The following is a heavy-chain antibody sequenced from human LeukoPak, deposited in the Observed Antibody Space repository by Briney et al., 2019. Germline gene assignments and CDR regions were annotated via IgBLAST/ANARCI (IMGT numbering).Heavy chain of an antibody. Sequence: MTSETLSLTCAVYGGSFSGYYWSWIRQPPGKGLEWIGYICYSGSTYYNPSLRSRVTISVDTSKNQFSLKLSSVTAADTAVYYCARSSEGRYYYDSSGFSYYYYYMDVWGKGTTVTISS. J-gene: IGHJ6*03. CDR2: ICYSGST. CDR1: GGSFSGYY. CDR3: ARSSEGRYYYDSSGFSYYYYYMDV. V-gene: IGHV4-59*01. D-gene: IGHD3-22*01.